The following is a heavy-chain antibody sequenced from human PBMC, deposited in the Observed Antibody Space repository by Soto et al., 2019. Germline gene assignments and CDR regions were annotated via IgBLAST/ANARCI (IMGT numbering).Heavy chain of an antibody. CDR1: GGSISSYY. CDR2: IYYSGST. J-gene: IGHJ6*02. Sequence: QVQLQESGPGLVKPSETLSLTCTVSGGSISSYYWSWIRQPPGKGLELIGYIYYSGSTNYNPSLKSRVTISVDTSKNQFSLKLSSVTAADTAVYYCARVYERTVYYYYGMDVWGQGTTVTVSS. V-gene: IGHV4-59*01. D-gene: IGHD3-22*01. CDR3: ARVYERTVYYYYGMDV.